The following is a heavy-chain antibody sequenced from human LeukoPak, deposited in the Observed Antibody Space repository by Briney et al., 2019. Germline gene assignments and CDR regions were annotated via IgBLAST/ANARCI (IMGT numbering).Heavy chain of an antibody. V-gene: IGHV4-30-2*01. J-gene: IGHJ4*02. Sequence: PSETLSFTCAVSGGSISSGAYSWNWIRKPPGKGLEWIGYIFQSGSTYYNPSLKSRVTVSVDRSRNQFSLKLTSVTAADTAVYYCARERGGSGNYSYFDFWGQGTLATVSS. CDR2: IFQSGST. CDR3: ARERGGSGNYSYFDF. D-gene: IGHD3-10*01. CDR1: GGSISSGAYS.